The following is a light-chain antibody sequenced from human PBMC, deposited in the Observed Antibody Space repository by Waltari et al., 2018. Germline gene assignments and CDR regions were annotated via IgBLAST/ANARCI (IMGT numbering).Light chain of an antibody. Sequence: TCTASQSVSTNLAWYQQKPGQAPRLLIYGASTRATGIPARFSGGGSGTEFTLTISSLQSEDFAVYYGQQYNDWPPMYTFGQGTKLDI. CDR2: GAS. CDR1: QSVSTN. J-gene: IGKJ2*01. V-gene: IGKV3-15*01. CDR3: QQYNDWPPMYT.